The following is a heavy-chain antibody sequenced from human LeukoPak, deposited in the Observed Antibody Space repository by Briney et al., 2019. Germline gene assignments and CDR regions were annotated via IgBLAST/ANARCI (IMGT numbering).Heavy chain of an antibody. CDR3: ARNTGQTAGYSYGFNY. CDR2: ISGNGGST. CDR1: GFTLSIYA. V-gene: IGHV3-23*01. Sequence: PGGSLRLSCAASGFTLSIYAMSWVRQAPGKGLEWGSDISGNGGSTYYADSVKGRFTISRDNSKITLFLQMNSLRAEDTAVYYCARNTGQTAGYSYGFNYWGQGTLVTVSS. J-gene: IGHJ4*02. D-gene: IGHD5-18*01.